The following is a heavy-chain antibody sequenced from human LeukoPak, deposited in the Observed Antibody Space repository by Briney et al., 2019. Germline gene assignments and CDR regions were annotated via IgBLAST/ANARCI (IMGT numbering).Heavy chain of an antibody. CDR1: GGSISSYY. CDR3: ARDSLRDSLYYGMDV. J-gene: IGHJ6*01. Sequence: SETLSLTCTVSGGSISSYYWSWIRQPPGKGLEWIGYIYYSGSTNYNPSLKSRVTISVDTSKNQFSLKLSSVTAADTAAYYCARDSLRDSLYYGMDVWGQGTTVTVSS. CDR2: IYYSGST. D-gene: IGHD2-21*02. V-gene: IGHV4-59*01.